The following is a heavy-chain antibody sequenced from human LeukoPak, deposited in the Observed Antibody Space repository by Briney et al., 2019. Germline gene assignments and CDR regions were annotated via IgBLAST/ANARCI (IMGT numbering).Heavy chain of an antibody. V-gene: IGHV1-2*02. CDR1: GYTFTGYY. D-gene: IGHD3-10*01. CDR3: ARQGSGSYKLDY. J-gene: IGHJ4*02. Sequence: ASVKVSCKASGYTFTGYYMHWVRQAPEQGLEWMGWINPNSGDTYFAQHFKGRVTMTTDTSISTTYMEMNSLRSDDTAVFYCARQGSGSYKLDYWGQGALVTVSS. CDR2: INPNSGDT.